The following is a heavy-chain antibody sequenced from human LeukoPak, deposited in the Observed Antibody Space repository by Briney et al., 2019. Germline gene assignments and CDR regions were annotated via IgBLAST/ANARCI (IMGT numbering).Heavy chain of an antibody. D-gene: IGHD3-22*01. V-gene: IGHV3-66*01. Sequence: PGGSLRLSCGASGFTFTSYAMNWVRQAPGKGLEWVSFIFSGGNTYYADSVKGRFIISRDNSKNTLYLQMNSLRAEDTAVYYCGRGYPYYFDHWGQGTLVTVSS. CDR3: GRGYPYYFDH. J-gene: IGHJ4*02. CDR1: GFTFTSYA. CDR2: IFSGGNT.